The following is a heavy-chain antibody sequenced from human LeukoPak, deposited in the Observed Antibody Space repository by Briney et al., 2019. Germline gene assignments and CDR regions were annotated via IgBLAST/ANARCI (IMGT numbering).Heavy chain of an antibody. CDR3: ARVGRGRNIAAAGQGVDY. D-gene: IGHD6-13*01. CDR1: GYTFTSYG. CDR2: ISAYNGNT. J-gene: IGHJ4*02. Sequence: GASVKVSCKASGYTFTSYGISWVRQAPGQGLEWMGWISAYNGNTNYAQKLQGRVTMTTDTSTSTAYMELRSLRSDDTAVYYCARVGRGRNIAAAGQGVDYWGQGTLVTVSS. V-gene: IGHV1-18*01.